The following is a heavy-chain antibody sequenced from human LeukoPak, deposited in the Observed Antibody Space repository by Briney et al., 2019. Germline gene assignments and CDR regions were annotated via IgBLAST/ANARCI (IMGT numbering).Heavy chain of an antibody. CDR2: INHSGST. CDR3: ARAAAGNHPYYYGMDV. Sequence: SETLSLTCAVYGGSFSGYYWSWIRQPPGKGLEWIGEINHSGSTNYNPSLKSRVTISVDTSKNQFSLKLSSVTAADTAVYYCARAAAGNHPYYYGMDVWGRGTTVTVSS. V-gene: IGHV4-34*01. CDR1: GGSFSGYY. D-gene: IGHD6-13*01. J-gene: IGHJ6*02.